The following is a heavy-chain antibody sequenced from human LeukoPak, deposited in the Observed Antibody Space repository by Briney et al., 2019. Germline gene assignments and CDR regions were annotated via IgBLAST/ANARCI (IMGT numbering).Heavy chain of an antibody. J-gene: IGHJ4*02. CDR1: GGSISSYY. CDR3: ARAGGSGYPDY. CDR2: IYYSGST. V-gene: IGHV4-59*08. D-gene: IGHD3-3*01. Sequence: SETLSLTCTVSGGSISSYYWSWLRQPPGKGLEWIGYIYYSGSTNYNPSLKSRVTISVDTSKNQFSLKLSSVTAADTAVYYCARAGGSGYPDYWGQGTLVTVSS.